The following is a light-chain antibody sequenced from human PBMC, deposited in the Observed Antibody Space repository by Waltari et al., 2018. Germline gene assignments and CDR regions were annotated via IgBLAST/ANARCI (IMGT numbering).Light chain of an antibody. J-gene: IGKJ5*01. CDR3: QQRSNWPPT. CDR1: QSVSSD. Sequence: EIVLTQFPATLSLSPGESATLSCKTSQSVSSDLAWYQQKPGQAPRLLMYDVSNRATGIPARFSGSGSGTDFTLTISSLEPEDFAVYYCQQRSNWPPTFGQGTRLDIK. V-gene: IGKV3-11*01. CDR2: DVS.